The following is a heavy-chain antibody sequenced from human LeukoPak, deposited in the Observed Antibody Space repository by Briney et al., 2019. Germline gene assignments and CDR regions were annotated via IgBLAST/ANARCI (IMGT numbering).Heavy chain of an antibody. CDR2: LNSDGSIT. CDR1: GFTFSTYW. Sequence: GGSLRLSCAASGFTFSTYWMHWVRQASGKGLVWVSGLNSDGSITGYVDSVKGRFTISRDNAKNTLYLQMNTLRAEDTAVYYCARGGYGAYMGWGQGNLVTVSS. D-gene: IGHD4-17*01. CDR3: ARGGYGAYMG. J-gene: IGHJ4*02. V-gene: IGHV3-74*01.